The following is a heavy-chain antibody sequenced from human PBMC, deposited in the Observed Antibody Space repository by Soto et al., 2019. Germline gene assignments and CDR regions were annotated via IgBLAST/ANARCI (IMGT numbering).Heavy chain of an antibody. D-gene: IGHD4-17*01. CDR1: GGSISSYY. J-gene: IGHJ3*02. V-gene: IGHV4-59*01. Sequence: SETLSLTCTVSGGSISSYYWSWIRQPPGKGLEWIGYIYYSGSTNYNPSLKSRVTISVDTSKNQFSLKLSSVTAADTAVYYCARMPALLYGEGDAFDIWGQGTMVTVSS. CDR3: ARMPALLYGEGDAFDI. CDR2: IYYSGST.